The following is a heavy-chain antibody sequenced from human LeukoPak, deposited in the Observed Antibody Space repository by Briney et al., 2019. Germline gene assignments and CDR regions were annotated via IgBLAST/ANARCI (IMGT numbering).Heavy chain of an antibody. CDR3: ARGGYCSSTSCYVFDS. Sequence: SETLSLTCAVSGGPIISSNWWSWVRQPPGKGLEWIGEIYHSGSTNYNPSLKSRVTISVDKSKSQFSLELTSVTAADTALYYCARGGYCSSTSCYVFDSWGQGTLVTVSS. V-gene: IGHV4-4*02. CDR1: GGPIISSNW. D-gene: IGHD2-2*01. CDR2: IYHSGST. J-gene: IGHJ4*02.